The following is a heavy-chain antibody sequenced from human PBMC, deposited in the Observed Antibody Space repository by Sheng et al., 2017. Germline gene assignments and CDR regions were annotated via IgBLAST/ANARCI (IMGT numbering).Heavy chain of an antibody. CDR2: IIPILGIA. CDR3: ARDPIFWSGYYLGY. D-gene: IGHD3-3*01. CDR1: GGTFSSYT. Sequence: QVQLVQSGAEVKKPGSSVKVSCKASGGTFSSYTISWVRQAPGQGLEWMGRIIPILGIANYAQKFQGRVTITADKSTSTAYMELSSLRSEDTAVYYCARDPIFWSGYYLGYWGQGTLVTVSS. J-gene: IGHJ4*02. V-gene: IGHV1-69*08.